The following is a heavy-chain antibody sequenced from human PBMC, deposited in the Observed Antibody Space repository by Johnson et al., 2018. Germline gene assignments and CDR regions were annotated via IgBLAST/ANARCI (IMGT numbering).Heavy chain of an antibody. J-gene: IGHJ6*03. D-gene: IGHD6-13*01. CDR1: GFTFSSYS. Sequence: EVQLVESGGGLVKPGGSLGLSCAASGFTFSSYSMNWVRQAPGKGLEWVSSISSSSSYIYYADSVKGRFTISRDNAKNSLYLQMNSLRAEDTAVYYCAREERWKASSSWLYYYYMDVWGKGTTVTVSS. V-gene: IGHV3-21*01. CDR3: AREERWKASSSWLYYYYMDV. CDR2: ISSSSSYI.